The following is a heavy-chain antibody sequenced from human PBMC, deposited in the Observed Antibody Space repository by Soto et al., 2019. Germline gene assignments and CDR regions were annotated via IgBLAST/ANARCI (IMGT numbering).Heavy chain of an antibody. CDR1: GGSISSSDYW. CDR3: ARQIGRGSWSLDH. Sequence: QLQLQESGPGLVKPAETLSLTCSVSGGSISSSDYWWGWIRQPPGKGLEWIGSIYYTGSTYYNPALKSRVEISVDTSNNQFSLRLSSVTAADSAVYYCARQIGRGSWSLDHWCQGTLVTVSS. V-gene: IGHV4-39*01. J-gene: IGHJ4*02. D-gene: IGHD6-13*01. CDR2: IYYTGST.